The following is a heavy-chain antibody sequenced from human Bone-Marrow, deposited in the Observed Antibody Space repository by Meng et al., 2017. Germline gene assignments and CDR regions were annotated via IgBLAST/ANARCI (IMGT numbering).Heavy chain of an antibody. D-gene: IGHD2-2*01. CDR2: IYYSGST. J-gene: IGHJ5*02. V-gene: IGHV4-59*01. CDR3: ARVNCSSTSCYLANWFDP. Sequence: SETLSLTCTVSGGSISSYYWSWIRQPPGKGLEWIGYIYYSGSTNYNPSLKSRVTISVDTPKNQFSLKLSSVTAADTAVYYCARVNCSSTSCYLANWFDPWGQGTLVTVSS. CDR1: GGSISSYY.